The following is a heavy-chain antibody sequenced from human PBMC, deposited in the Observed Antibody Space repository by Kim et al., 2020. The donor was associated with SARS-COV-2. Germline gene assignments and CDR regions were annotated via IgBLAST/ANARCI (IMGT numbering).Heavy chain of an antibody. CDR2: IYHSGST. D-gene: IGHD2-15*01. J-gene: IGHJ6*02. V-gene: IGHV4-38-2*02. Sequence: SETLSLTCTVSGYSISSGYYWGWIRQPPGKGLEWIGSIYHSGSTYYNPSLKSRVTISVDTSKNQFSLKLSSVTAADTAVYYCAREGIPLSFYYYYGMDVWGQGTTVTVSS. CDR3: AREGIPLSFYYYYGMDV. CDR1: GYSISSGYY.